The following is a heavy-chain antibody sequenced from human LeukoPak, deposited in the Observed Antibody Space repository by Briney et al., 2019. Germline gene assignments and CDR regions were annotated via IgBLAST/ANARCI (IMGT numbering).Heavy chain of an antibody. J-gene: IGHJ4*02. D-gene: IGHD1-26*01. V-gene: IGHV3-11*01. Sequence: GGSLRLSCAASGFSFKDYYYSWIRQAPGKGLEWVSFINVNGGAMYYADFVKGRFTISRENAQNSVYLEMNSLRDEDTAVYYCARGPRILGAGSYFFDYWGQGSLVTVSS. CDR3: ARGPRILGAGSYFFDY. CDR1: GFSFKDYY. CDR2: INVNGGAM.